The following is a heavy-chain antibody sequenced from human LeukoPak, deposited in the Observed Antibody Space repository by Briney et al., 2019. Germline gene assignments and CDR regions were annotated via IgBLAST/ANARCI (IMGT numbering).Heavy chain of an antibody. CDR2: IYYSGST. CDR1: GGSISSYY. D-gene: IGHD6-19*01. Sequence: SGTLSLTCTVSGGSISSYYWSWIRQPPGKGLEWIGYIYYSGSTNYSPSLKSRVTISVDTSKNQFSLKLSSVTAADTAVYYCARDGGSQTSGWYPLDYWGQGTLVTVSS. J-gene: IGHJ4*02. CDR3: ARDGGSQTSGWYPLDY. V-gene: IGHV4-59*01.